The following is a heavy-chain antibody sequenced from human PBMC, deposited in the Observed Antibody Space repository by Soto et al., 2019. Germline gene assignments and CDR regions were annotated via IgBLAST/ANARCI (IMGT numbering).Heavy chain of an antibody. CDR1: GFTFSSYA. CDR2: ISYDGSNK. J-gene: IGHJ6*02. V-gene: IGHV3-30-3*01. D-gene: IGHD1-26*01. Sequence: QVQLVESGGGVVQPGRSLRLSCAASGFTFSSYAMHRVRQAPGKGLEWVAVISYDGSNKYYADSVKGRFTISRDNSKNTLYLQMNSLRAEDTAVYYCARDFRGGATTYYGMDVWGQGTTVTVSS. CDR3: ARDFRGGATTYYGMDV.